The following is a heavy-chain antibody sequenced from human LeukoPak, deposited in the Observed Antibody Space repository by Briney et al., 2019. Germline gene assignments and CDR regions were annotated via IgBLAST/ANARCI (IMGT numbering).Heavy chain of an antibody. V-gene: IGHV1-8*01. D-gene: IGHD3-22*01. Sequence: ASVKVSCKASGYTFDSYDINWVRQAYGQGLEWMGWMNPNSGNTGYAQKLQGRVTMTRDTSTSTAYMELRSLRSDDPAVYYCARMMTPRLYYDSSGYYYGAFDIWGQGTMVTVSS. CDR1: GYTFDSYD. CDR2: MNPNSGNT. CDR3: ARMMTPRLYYDSSGYYYGAFDI. J-gene: IGHJ3*02.